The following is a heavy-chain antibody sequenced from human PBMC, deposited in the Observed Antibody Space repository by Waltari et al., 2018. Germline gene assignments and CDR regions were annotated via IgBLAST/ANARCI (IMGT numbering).Heavy chain of an antibody. V-gene: IGHV3-48*03. J-gene: IGHJ4*02. CDR3: ARGLDNDFWSGQTF. CDR1: GFIFSRYE. Sequence: EVELVESGGDLVQPGGSLRVSCAASGFIFSRYEMSWVRQGPGTGLEWVATISSSGSSMYYADSVKGRFTISRDNVKKSLYLQMSSLRVEDTAIYYCARGLDNDFWSGQTFWGQGTLVTVSS. CDR2: ISSSGSSM. D-gene: IGHD3-3*01.